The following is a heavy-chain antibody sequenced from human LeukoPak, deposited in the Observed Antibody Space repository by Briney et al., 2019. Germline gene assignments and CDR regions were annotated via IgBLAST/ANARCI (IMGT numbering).Heavy chain of an antibody. CDR2: IIPIFGTA. CDR1: GYTFTSYA. Sequence: SVKVSCKASGYTFTSYAISWVRQAPGQGLEWTGGIIPIFGTANYAQKFQGRVTITTDESTSTAYMELSSLRSEDTAVYYCAREGPDEMFDYWGQGTLVTVSS. CDR3: AREGPDEMFDY. J-gene: IGHJ4*02. V-gene: IGHV1-69*05.